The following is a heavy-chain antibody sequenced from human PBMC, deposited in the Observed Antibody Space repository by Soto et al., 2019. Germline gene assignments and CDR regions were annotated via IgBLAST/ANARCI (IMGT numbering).Heavy chain of an antibody. J-gene: IGHJ2*01. D-gene: IGHD3-10*01. Sequence: ASVKVSCKASGYTFTSYAMHWVRQAPGQRLEWMGWINAGNGNTKYSQKFQGRVTITRDTSASTAYMELSSPRSEGTAVYYCVFKHFGNHRDVMSFGARGTSDL. V-gene: IGHV1-3*01. CDR1: GYTFTSYA. CDR3: VFKHFGNHRDVMSFGARGTSDL. CDR2: INAGNGNT.